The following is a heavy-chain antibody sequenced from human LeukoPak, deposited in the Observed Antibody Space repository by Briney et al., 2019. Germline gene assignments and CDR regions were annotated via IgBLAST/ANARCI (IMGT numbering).Heavy chain of an antibody. J-gene: IGHJ4*02. CDR1: GGSISSSY. V-gene: IGHV4-59*12. D-gene: IGHD3-22*01. CDR3: ARGSYYYDSSGRLFDY. CDR2: ISYSGST. Sequence: SETLSLTCTVSGGSISSSYWSWIRQPPGTGLEWIGYISYSGSTNYNPSLKSRVTMSVDTSKNQFSLRLSSVTAADTAVYYCARGSYYYDSSGRLFDYWGQGTLVTVSS.